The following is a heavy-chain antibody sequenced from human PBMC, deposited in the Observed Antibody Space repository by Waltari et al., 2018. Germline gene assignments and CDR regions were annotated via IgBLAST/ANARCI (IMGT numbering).Heavy chain of an antibody. J-gene: IGHJ4*02. CDR2: IYHTGST. CDR3: AQESILTSGLFDS. D-gene: IGHD3-10*01. CDR1: GYSNNNDHY. Sequence: QVQLEESGPGLVKPSQTLSLTCAVSGYSNNNDHYWAWIRQPPGKGLEWIGSIYHTGSTHYNSSLKSRVAIGVDTSKRQFSRTLSTVTAADTAIYYCAQESILTSGLFDSWGQGTLVTVSS. V-gene: IGHV4-38-2*01.